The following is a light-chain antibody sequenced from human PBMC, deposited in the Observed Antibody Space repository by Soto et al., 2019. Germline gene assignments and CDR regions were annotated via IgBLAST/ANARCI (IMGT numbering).Light chain of an antibody. V-gene: IGKV1-5*01. Sequence: IQMTQSPSTLSASVGDRVTISCRASQSITNCLAWYQQKPGKAPKLLIYDASTLESGVPSRFSGSGSGTEFTLTISSLQPDDFATYYCQQYNSYSRTFGPGTKVDIK. J-gene: IGKJ3*01. CDR3: QQYNSYSRT. CDR2: DAS. CDR1: QSITNC.